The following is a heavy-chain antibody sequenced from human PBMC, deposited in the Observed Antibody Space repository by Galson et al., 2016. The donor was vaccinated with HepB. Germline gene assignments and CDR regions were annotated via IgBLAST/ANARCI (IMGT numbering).Heavy chain of an antibody. CDR1: GFTFGDYA. CDR3: TRVYYDFWSGYSRYMDV. V-gene: IGHV3-49*03. J-gene: IGHJ6*03. Sequence: SLRLSCATSGFTFGDYAMSWFRQAPGKGLEWVGFIRSKAYGGTTEYAPSVKGRFTISRDDSKSIAYLQMNSLKTEDTAVYYCTRVYYDFWSGYSRYMDVWGKGTTVTVSS. CDR2: IRSKAYGGTT. D-gene: IGHD3-3*01.